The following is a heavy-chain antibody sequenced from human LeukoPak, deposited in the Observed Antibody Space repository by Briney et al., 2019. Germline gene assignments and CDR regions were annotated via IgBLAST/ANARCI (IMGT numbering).Heavy chain of an antibody. Sequence: PGGSLRLSCAASGFTFSDYYMSWIRQAPGKGLEWVSYISSSGSTIYYADSVKSRFTISRDNAKNSLYLQMNSLRAEDTAVYYCARRKDVVVVPGTMGYYLDVWGKGTTVTVSS. J-gene: IGHJ6*03. CDR1: GFTFSDYY. V-gene: IGHV3-11*04. CDR3: ARRKDVVVVPGTMGYYLDV. CDR2: ISSSGSTI. D-gene: IGHD2-2*01.